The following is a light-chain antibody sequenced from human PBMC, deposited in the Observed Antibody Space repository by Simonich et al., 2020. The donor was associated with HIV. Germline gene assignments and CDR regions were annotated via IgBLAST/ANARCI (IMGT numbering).Light chain of an antibody. CDR3: QQYYSSPLT. CDR1: QSVLYNSNNKNY. Sequence: DIVMTQSPDFLAVSLGARATIKCKSSQSVLYNSNNKNYLAWYQQKPGQPPKLLIYWASTRESGVPDRFSGSGSGTDFTLTISSLQAEDVAVYYCQQYYSSPLTFGGGTKVEIK. V-gene: IGKV4-1*01. CDR2: WAS. J-gene: IGKJ4*01.